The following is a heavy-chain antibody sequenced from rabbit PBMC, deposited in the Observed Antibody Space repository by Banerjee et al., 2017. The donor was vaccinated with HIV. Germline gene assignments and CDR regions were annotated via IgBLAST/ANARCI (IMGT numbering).Heavy chain of an antibody. J-gene: IGHJ4*01. CDR1: GFDLSSSYY. Sequence: QSLEESGGDLVKPGASLTLTCKASGFDLSSSYYMCWVRQAPGKGLEWIACIYTSSGSTWYASWAKCRFTISKTSSTTVTLQMTSLTAADTATYFCARDYINGYSDYVFNLWGPGTLVTVS. V-gene: IGHV1S40*01. D-gene: IGHD6-1*01. CDR3: ARDYINGYSDYVFNL. CDR2: IYTSSGST.